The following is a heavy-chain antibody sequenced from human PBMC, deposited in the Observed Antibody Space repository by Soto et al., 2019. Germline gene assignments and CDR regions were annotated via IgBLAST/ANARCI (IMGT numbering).Heavy chain of an antibody. D-gene: IGHD2-15*01. Sequence: GGSLRLSCAASGFTFSSYAMHWVRQAPGKGLEWVAVISYDGSNKYYADSVKGRFTISRDNSKNTLYLQMNSLRAEDTAVYYCARGQVVVAATLVVWGQGTLVTVSS. J-gene: IGHJ4*02. V-gene: IGHV3-30-3*01. CDR2: ISYDGSNK. CDR3: ARGQVVVAATLVV. CDR1: GFTFSSYA.